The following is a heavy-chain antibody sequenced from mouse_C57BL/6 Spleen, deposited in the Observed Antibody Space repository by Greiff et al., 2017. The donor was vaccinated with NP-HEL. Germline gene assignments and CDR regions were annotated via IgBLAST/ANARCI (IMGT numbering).Heavy chain of an antibody. V-gene: IGHV1-64*01. D-gene: IGHD2-5*01. CDR2: IHPNSGST. Sequence: VQLQQPGAELVKPGASVKLSCKASGYTFTSYWMHWVKQRPGQGLEWIGMIHPNSGSTNYNEKFKSKATLTVDKSSSTAYMQLSSLTSEDSAVYYCAWVYSNYDFDYWGQGTTLTVSS. J-gene: IGHJ2*01. CDR3: AWVYSNYDFDY. CDR1: GYTFTSYW.